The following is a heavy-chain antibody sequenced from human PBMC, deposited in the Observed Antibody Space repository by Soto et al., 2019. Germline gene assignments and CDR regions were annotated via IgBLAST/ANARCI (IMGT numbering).Heavy chain of an antibody. J-gene: IGHJ4*02. CDR2: ISGSGGST. V-gene: IGHV3-23*01. D-gene: IGHD6-19*01. CDR3: AKDPGARIAVAGTYFDY. Sequence: GSLRLSCAASGFTFSSYAMSWVRQAPGKGLEWVSAISGSGGSTYYADSVKGRFTISRDNSKNTLYLQMNSLRAEDTAVYYCAKDPGARIAVAGTYFDYWGQGTLVTVSS. CDR1: GFTFSSYA.